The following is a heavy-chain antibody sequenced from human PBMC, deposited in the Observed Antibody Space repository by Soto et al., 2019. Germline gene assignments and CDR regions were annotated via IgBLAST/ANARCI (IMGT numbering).Heavy chain of an antibody. D-gene: IGHD3-22*01. CDR2: ISGYNGNT. CDR1: GYTFTIYG. J-gene: IGHJ4*02. Sequence: QVQLVQSGAEVKKPGASVKVSCKASGYTFTIYGISWVRQAPGQGLEWMGWISGYNGNTDYAQNLPDRVTLTTDASTSSVDMELRSLRSDDTAVYYCARVDYYDSSGDYGYWGQGTVITVSS. V-gene: IGHV1-18*04. CDR3: ARVDYYDSSGDYGY.